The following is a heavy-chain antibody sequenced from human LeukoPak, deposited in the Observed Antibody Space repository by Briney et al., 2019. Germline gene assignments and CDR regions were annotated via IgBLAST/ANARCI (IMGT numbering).Heavy chain of an antibody. D-gene: IGHD6-13*01. J-gene: IGHJ4*02. CDR1: GFSVSSNY. Sequence: GGSLGLSCVVSGFSVSSNYMSWVRQAPGKGLEWVSVIYSGGSTYYADSVKGRFTISRDNSRNTLYLQMNSLRADDTAVYYCAGETGATAGTALGNWGQGTLVTVSS. CDR3: AGETGATAGTALGN. CDR2: IYSGGST. V-gene: IGHV3-53*01.